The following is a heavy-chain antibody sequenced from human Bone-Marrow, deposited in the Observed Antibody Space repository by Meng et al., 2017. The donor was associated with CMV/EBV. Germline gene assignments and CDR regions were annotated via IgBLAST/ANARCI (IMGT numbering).Heavy chain of an antibody. CDR3: ANDVFDI. CDR2: ISSSSSTI. CDR1: GFTFSSYS. V-gene: IGHV3-48*04. J-gene: IGHJ3*02. Sequence: GESLKISCAASGFTFSSYSMNWVRQAPGKGLEWVSYISSSSSTIYYADSVKGRFTISRDNAKNSLYLQMNSLRAEDTAVYYCANDVFDIWGQGTMVTVSS.